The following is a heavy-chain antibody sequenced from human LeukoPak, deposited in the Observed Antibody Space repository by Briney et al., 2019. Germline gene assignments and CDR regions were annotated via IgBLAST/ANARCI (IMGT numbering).Heavy chain of an antibody. CDR2: ISSSSSYI. Sequence: GGSLRLSCAASGFSFSNYNLNWVRQAPGKGLEWVSSISSSSSYIYYADSVRGRFTISRDNAKNSMYLEMNSLRVEDTAMYYCARETVDCGGDCHLLFDYWGQGTLVTVSS. J-gene: IGHJ4*02. V-gene: IGHV3-21*01. CDR1: GFSFSNYN. D-gene: IGHD2-21*02. CDR3: ARETVDCGGDCHLLFDY.